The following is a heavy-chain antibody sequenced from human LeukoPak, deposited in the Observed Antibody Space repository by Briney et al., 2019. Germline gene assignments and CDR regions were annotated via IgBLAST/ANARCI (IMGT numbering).Heavy chain of an antibody. D-gene: IGHD2/OR15-2a*01. V-gene: IGHV1-2*02. J-gene: IGHJ4*02. CDR2: ISPNIGGI. CDR1: GYTFSDFY. Sequence: ASVKVSCKASGYTFSDFYIHWVRQAPGQGLEWMGWISPNIGGIDYAQRFHGRVTLTRDTSISTAYMELSSLGYDDTAVYFCARGGEGLQVIGSFYDGWGPGTLVNVSS. CDR3: ARGGEGLQVIGSFYDG.